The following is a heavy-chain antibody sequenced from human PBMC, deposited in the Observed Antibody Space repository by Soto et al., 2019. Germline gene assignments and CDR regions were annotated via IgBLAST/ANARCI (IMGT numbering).Heavy chain of an antibody. CDR3: ARGSRLRLGEFLGGDY. Sequence: QVQLQESGPGLVKPSQTLSLTCTVSGGSISSGGYYWSWIRQHPGKGLEWIGYIYYSGSTYYNPSLKSRVTISVDTSKNQFSLKLSSVTAADTAVYYCARGSRLRLGEFLGGDYWGQGTLVTVSS. D-gene: IGHD3-16*01. CDR2: IYYSGST. CDR1: GGSISSGGYY. J-gene: IGHJ4*02. V-gene: IGHV4-31*03.